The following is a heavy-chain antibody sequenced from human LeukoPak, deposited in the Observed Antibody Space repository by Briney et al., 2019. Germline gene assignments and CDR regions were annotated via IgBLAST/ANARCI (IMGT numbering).Heavy chain of an antibody. CDR2: VYNSGRI. Sequence: SETPSLTCAVSGGSISSSHWSWIRQSAGKRLEWIGRVYNSGRITSNPSLASRVTLSLDTSKNQLSLILTSVTAADTAVYYCARAPNWFDLWGQGTLVTVSS. CDR1: GGSISSSH. V-gene: IGHV4-4*07. CDR3: ARAPNWFDL. J-gene: IGHJ5*02.